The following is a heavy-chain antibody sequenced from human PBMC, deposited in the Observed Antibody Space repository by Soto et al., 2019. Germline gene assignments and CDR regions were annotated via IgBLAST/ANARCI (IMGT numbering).Heavy chain of an antibody. D-gene: IGHD6-13*01. Sequence: PSETLSLTCTVSGGSISSGGYYWSWIRQHPGKGLEWIGYIYYSGSTYYNPSLKSRVTISVDTSKNQFSLKLSSVTAADTAVYYCAAAGTRTYYYYYGMDVWGQGTTVTAP. CDR3: AAAGTRTYYYYYGMDV. CDR2: IYYSGST. J-gene: IGHJ6*02. V-gene: IGHV4-31*03. CDR1: GGSISSGGYY.